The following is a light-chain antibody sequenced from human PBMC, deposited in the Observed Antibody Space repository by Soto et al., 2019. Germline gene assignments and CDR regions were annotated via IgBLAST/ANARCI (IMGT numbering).Light chain of an antibody. CDR1: QSVSSY. CDR2: DAS. CDR3: QQRRNWPT. V-gene: IGKV3-11*01. Sequence: EIVLTQSPATLSLSPGERATLSCRASQSVSSYLAWYQQKPGQAPRLLIYDASNRATGIPARFSGSGSGTDFTLTISSLEPEDFAVYYCQQRRNWPTFGQGTKVEI. J-gene: IGKJ1*01.